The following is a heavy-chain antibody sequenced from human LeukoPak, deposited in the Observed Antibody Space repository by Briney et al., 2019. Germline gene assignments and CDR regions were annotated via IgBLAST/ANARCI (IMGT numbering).Heavy chain of an antibody. CDR1: GDSVPSNSAA. D-gene: IGHD7-27*01. J-gene: IGHJ4*02. V-gene: IGHV6-1*01. CDR2: TYYRSKCYK. CDR3: ASLTGDTDY. Sequence: SQTRSLTCAISGDSVPSNSAAWNWIRQSPSRGLEWLGRTYYRSKCYKEYALSVKSRITINPDTSKNQFSLQLNSVTPEDAAVYYCASLTGDTDYWGQGTLVTVSS.